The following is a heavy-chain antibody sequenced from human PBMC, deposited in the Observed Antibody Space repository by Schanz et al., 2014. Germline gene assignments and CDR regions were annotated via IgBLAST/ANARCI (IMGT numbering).Heavy chain of an antibody. D-gene: IGHD1-1*01. V-gene: IGHV4-30-2*06. CDR3: ARGGRTTYNYYYGMDV. CDR2: ISYSGST. Sequence: QVQLQESGSGLVTPSQTLSLTCGVSGGSMRRGAYSWNWIRQSPGKGLEWIGYISYSGSTYYNPSLKSRVTISVDTSKNQFSLKLSSVTAADTAVYYCARGGRTTYNYYYGMDVWGQGTTVTVSS. J-gene: IGHJ6*02. CDR1: GGSMRRGAYS.